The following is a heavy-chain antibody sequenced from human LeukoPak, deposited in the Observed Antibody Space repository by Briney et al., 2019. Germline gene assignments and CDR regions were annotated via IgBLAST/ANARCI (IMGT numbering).Heavy chain of an antibody. Sequence: ASVKVSCKAFGYGFTSYYIHWVRQPPGQGLERMGIIHPTAGGTTYARKFQGRVTMTRDTSTSTVYMELSSLRSEDTAVYYCARHGSGRYYPAEGRVDYWGQGTLVTVSS. D-gene: IGHD3-10*01. V-gene: IGHV1-46*03. CDR2: IHPTAGGT. J-gene: IGHJ4*02. CDR1: GYGFTSYY. CDR3: ARHGSGRYYPAEGRVDY.